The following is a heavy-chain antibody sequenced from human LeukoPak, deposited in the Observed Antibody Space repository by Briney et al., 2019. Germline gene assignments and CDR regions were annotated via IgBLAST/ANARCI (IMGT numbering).Heavy chain of an antibody. CDR2: ISGSGDST. J-gene: IGHJ4*02. V-gene: IGHV3-23*01. CDR1: GFTFSNYA. D-gene: IGHD3-10*02. CDR3: AKGGDIGMPPYYYVYYFDY. Sequence: GGSLRPSCTASGFTFSNYAMTWVRQAPGKGLEWVYAISGSGDSTFYADSVKGRFTISRDNSKNTLFLQMHSLRAEDTAIYYCAKGGDIGMPPYYYVYYFDYWGQGTLVTVSS.